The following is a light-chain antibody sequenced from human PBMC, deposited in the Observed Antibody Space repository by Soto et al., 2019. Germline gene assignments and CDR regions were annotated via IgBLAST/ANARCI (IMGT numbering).Light chain of an antibody. J-gene: IGLJ1*01. Sequence: QSALTQPASVSGSPGQSITISCTGTSSDVGGYNYVSWYQQHPGKAPKLMIYEVSNRPSGVSNRFSGSKAGNTASLTISGPQAEDEADYHFSSYTSSSTLVFGTGTKLTVL. CDR2: EVS. CDR3: SSYTSSSTLV. CDR1: SSDVGGYNY. V-gene: IGLV2-14*01.